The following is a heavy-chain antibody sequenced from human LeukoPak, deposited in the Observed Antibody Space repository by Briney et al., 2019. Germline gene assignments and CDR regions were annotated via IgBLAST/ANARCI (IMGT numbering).Heavy chain of an antibody. CDR1: GFTFSSYA. D-gene: IGHD3-22*01. CDR3: ARGGRRGYDSSGQPDY. J-gene: IGHJ4*02. Sequence: GGSLRLSCAASGFTFSSYAMHWVRQAPGKGLEWVAVISYDGSNKYYADSVKGRFTISRDNSKNTLYLQMNSLRAEDTAVYYCARGGRRGYDSSGQPDYWGQGTLVTVSS. V-gene: IGHV3-30*04. CDR2: ISYDGSNK.